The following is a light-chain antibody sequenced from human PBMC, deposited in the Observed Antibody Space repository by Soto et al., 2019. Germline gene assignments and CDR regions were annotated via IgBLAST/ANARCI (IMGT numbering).Light chain of an antibody. CDR1: QTVSSY. CDR2: GTS. CDR3: QQYGTSPIT. Sequence: ENVWTQSPGTLSLSPGERATLSCRASQTVSSYLTWYQQRPGQAPRLLISGTSRRATGIPDRFSGSGSGTDVTLTISRLEPEDFALYYCQQYGTSPITFGQGTRLEIK. J-gene: IGKJ5*01. V-gene: IGKV3-20*01.